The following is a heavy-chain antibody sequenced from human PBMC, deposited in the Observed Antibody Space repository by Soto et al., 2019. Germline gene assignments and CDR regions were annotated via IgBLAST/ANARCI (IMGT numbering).Heavy chain of an antibody. J-gene: IGHJ6*02. CDR2: IDPSDSYT. CDR3: ARHGGLAYSYGSSHGLDV. Sequence: PGESLNISCKGSGYSFTSYWISWVRQMPGKGLEWMGRIDPSDSYTNYSPSFQGHVTISADKSISTAYLQWSSLKASDTAMYYCARHGGLAYSYGSSHGLDVWGQGTTVTLSS. CDR1: GYSFTSYW. D-gene: IGHD5-18*01. V-gene: IGHV5-10-1*01.